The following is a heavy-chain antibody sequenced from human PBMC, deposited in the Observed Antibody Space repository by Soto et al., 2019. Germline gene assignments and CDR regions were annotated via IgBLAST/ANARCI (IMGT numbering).Heavy chain of an antibody. V-gene: IGHV4-4*02. Sequence: PSESLSLTCTVSGGSSSSSNWWSWVRKPPGKGLEWIGEIYHSGSTNYNPSLKSRVTISVDKSKNQFSLKLSSVTAAGTAVYYCARAGEWEPKYYFDYWRQGTLVTVSS. CDR1: GGSSSSSNW. CDR3: ARAGEWEPKYYFDY. D-gene: IGHD1-26*01. J-gene: IGHJ4*02. CDR2: IYHSGST.